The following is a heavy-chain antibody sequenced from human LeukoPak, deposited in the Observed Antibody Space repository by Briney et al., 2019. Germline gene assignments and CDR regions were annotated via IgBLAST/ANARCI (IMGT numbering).Heavy chain of an antibody. CDR1: GYSISSGYY. CDR2: IYHSGST. J-gene: IGHJ5*02. Sequence: KPSETLSLTCTVSGYSISSGYYWGWIRQPPGKGLEGIGSIYHSGSTYYNPSLKRRVTISIDQSKHHLSLTVNSPTAAEPAVYYFARHGQMIAIPWDNWFAPCGQGTLVTASS. CDR3: ARHGQMIAIPWDNWFAP. D-gene: IGHD2-21*01. V-gene: IGHV4-38-2*02.